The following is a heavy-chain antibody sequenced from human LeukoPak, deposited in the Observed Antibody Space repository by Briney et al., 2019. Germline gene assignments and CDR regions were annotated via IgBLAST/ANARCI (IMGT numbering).Heavy chain of an antibody. CDR2: ISYDGSNK. J-gene: IGHJ4*02. D-gene: IGHD3-10*01. Sequence: GGSLRLSCAASRFTFSSYAMHWVRQAPGKGLEWVAVISYDGSNKYYADSVKGRFTISRDNSKNTLYLQMNSLRAEDTAVYYCANLNVVRGVILGPWMDWGQGTLVTVSS. CDR3: ANLNVVRGVILGPWMD. V-gene: IGHV3-30-3*01. CDR1: RFTFSSYA.